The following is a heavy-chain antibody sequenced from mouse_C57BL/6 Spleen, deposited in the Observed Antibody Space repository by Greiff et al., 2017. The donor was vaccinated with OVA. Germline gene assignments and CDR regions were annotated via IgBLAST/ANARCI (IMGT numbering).Heavy chain of an antibody. CDR1: GFTFSSYT. Sequence: EVQGVESGGGLVKPGGSLKLSCAASGFTFSSYTMSWVRQTPEKRLEWVATISGGGGNTYYPDSVKGRFTISRDNAKNTLYLQMSSLRSEDTALYYCARGGTTVVDPFDYWGQGTTLTVSS. J-gene: IGHJ2*01. V-gene: IGHV5-9*01. D-gene: IGHD1-1*01. CDR2: ISGGGGNT. CDR3: ARGGTTVVDPFDY.